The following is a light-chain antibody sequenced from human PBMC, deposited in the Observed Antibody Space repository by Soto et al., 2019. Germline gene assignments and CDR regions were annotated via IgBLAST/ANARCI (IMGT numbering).Light chain of an antibody. CDR2: GAS. J-gene: IGKJ5*01. Sequence: EIVMTQSPATLSASPGERATLSCRASQSVSSNLAWYQQKPGQAPRLLIHGASTRVTGIAARFSGSGSGTEFTLTISSLQSEDFAVSYCQQYYKWPLITFGQGTRLEIK. CDR3: QQYYKWPLIT. CDR1: QSVSSN. V-gene: IGKV3-15*01.